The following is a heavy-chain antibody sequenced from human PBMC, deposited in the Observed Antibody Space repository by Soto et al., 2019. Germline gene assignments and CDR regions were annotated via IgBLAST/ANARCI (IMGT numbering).Heavy chain of an antibody. V-gene: IGHV1-2*04. Sequence: ASVKVSCKASGYSFTDYHIHWVRQAPGQGLEWLGRINPKSGGTSTAQKFQGWVTMTTDTSISTASMERTRLTSDDTAIYYCAKERGGRDGSVTSCGLFHYGMDVWGQGTPVTVSS. J-gene: IGHJ6*02. D-gene: IGHD2-2*01. CDR3: AKERGGRDGSVTSCGLFHYGMDV. CDR2: INPKSGGT. CDR1: GYSFTDYH.